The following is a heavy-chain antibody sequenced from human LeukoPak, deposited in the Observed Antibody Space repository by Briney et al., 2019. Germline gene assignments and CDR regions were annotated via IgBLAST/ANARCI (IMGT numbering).Heavy chain of an antibody. Sequence: GGSLRLSCAASGFTFSSYWMHWGRHAPGKGLVWVSRMNSDGSTTTYADSVKGRFTISRDNAKNKLYLQMNSLGAEDTAVYYSARGFVAHYSGSGTYPPDYWGQGTLVTVSS. D-gene: IGHD3-10*01. CDR2: MNSDGSTT. CDR1: GFTFSSYW. V-gene: IGHV3-74*01. CDR3: ARGFVAHYSGSGTYPPDY. J-gene: IGHJ4*02.